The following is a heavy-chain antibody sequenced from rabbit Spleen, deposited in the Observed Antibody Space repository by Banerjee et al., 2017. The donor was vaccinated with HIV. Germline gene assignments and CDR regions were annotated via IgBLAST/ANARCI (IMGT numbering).Heavy chain of an antibody. CDR2: IYAGSSGST. D-gene: IGHD6-1*01. Sequence: QSLEESGGDLVKPGASLTLTCTASGVSFSGSYWICWVRQAPGKGLEWIACIYAGSSGSTYYASWAKGRFTISKTSSTTVTLQMTSLTAADTATYFCARTYDTAYPYYFDLWGQGTLVTVS. J-gene: IGHJ4*01. V-gene: IGHV1S40*01. CDR3: ARTYDTAYPYYFDL. CDR1: GVSFSGSYW.